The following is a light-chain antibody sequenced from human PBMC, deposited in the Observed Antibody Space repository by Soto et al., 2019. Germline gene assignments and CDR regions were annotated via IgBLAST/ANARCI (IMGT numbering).Light chain of an antibody. CDR2: AAS. Sequence: IQLTQSPSSLSASVGDIVTITCRASQGFNRYLSWYQQKPGKAPKLPIYAASPLQSGVPTRFSGIRSSTVLTLAIRGLQRDDFTTYYCQQLNSYPSSTFGGGTMVEIK. CDR3: QQLNSYPSST. V-gene: IGKV1-9*01. J-gene: IGKJ4*01. CDR1: QGFNRY.